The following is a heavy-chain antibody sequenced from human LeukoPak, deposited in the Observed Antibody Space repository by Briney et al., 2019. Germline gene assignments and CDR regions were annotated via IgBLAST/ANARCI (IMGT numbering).Heavy chain of an antibody. CDR2: IIPIFGTA. CDR1: GGTFSSYA. Sequence: SVKVSCKASGGTFSSYAISWVRQASGQGLEWMGGIIPIFGTANYAQKFQGRVTITADESTSTAYMELSSLRSEDTAVYYCARGAVGGYSGYDPDREGYYFDYWGQGTLVTVSS. CDR3: ARGAVGGYSGYDPDREGYYFDY. D-gene: IGHD5-12*01. V-gene: IGHV1-69*13. J-gene: IGHJ4*02.